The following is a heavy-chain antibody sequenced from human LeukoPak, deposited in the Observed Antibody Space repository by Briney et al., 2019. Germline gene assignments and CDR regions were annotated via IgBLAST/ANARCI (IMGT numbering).Heavy chain of an antibody. CDR2: IRFDGSSK. D-gene: IGHD1/OR15-1a*01. Sequence: PGGSLRLSXAASGFIFSDYGIHWVRQAPGKGLEWVAFIRFDGSSKYYTDSVKGRFTISRDNSRNTVYLQMNSLRVEDTAVYYCAKEGTASKPSDLDYWGQGTLVTVSS. CDR3: AKEGTASKPSDLDY. V-gene: IGHV3-30*02. CDR1: GFIFSDYG. J-gene: IGHJ4*02.